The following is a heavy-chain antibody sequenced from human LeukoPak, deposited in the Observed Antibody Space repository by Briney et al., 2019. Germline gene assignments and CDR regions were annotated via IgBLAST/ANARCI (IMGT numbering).Heavy chain of an antibody. D-gene: IGHD2-2*03. V-gene: IGHV3-7*01. CDR2: IKQDGSEK. CDR1: GFTFSSYW. CDR3: VRDGRKSRVVDIVRKKETGYYYYMDV. J-gene: IGHJ6*03. Sequence: GGSLRVSCADSGFTFSSYWMTWVRQAPGKGLEWVANIKQDGSEKYYVDSVKGRFTISRDNAKNSLYLQVNSLRAEDTAVFSCVRDGRKSRVVDIVRKKETGYYYYMDVWGKGSTVTVSS.